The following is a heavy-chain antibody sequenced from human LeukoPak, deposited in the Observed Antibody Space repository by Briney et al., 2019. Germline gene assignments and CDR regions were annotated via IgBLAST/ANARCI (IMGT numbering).Heavy chain of an antibody. V-gene: IGHV3-15*01. CDR3: TSLYYYDSSGYLDY. D-gene: IGHD3-22*01. CDR1: GFTFSNAW. Sequence: GGSLRLSCAASGFTFSNAWMSWVRQAPGKGLEWVGRIKSKTDGGTTGYAAPVKGRFTISRDDSKNTLYLQMNSLKTEDTAVYYCTSLYYYDSSGYLDYWGQGTLVTVSS. J-gene: IGHJ4*02. CDR2: IKSKTDGGTT.